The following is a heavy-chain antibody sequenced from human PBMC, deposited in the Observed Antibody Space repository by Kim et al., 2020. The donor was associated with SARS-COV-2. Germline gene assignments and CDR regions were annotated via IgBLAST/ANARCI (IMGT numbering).Heavy chain of an antibody. V-gene: IGHV3-72*01. Sequence: GGSLRLSCTASGFRFSDHYMDWVRQAPGKGLEWVGRARNRANSYNTESAASVKGRFTFSRDDSRNLLYLQMNGLKADDTAVYYCVRVYSSSEGFNDYWGQGTVVTVSS. CDR3: VRVYSSSEGFNDY. J-gene: IGHJ4*02. CDR2: ARNRANSYNT. D-gene: IGHD6-6*01. CDR1: GFRFSDHY.